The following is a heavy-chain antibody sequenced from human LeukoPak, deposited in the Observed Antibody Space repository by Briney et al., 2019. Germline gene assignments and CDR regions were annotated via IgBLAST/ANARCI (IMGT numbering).Heavy chain of an antibody. D-gene: IGHD3-9*01. CDR3: ARGGMGVLRYFAG. V-gene: IGHV4-34*01. J-gene: IGHJ4*02. CDR1: GGSFSGYY. CDR2: INHSGST. Sequence: PSETLSLTCAVYGGSFSGYYWSWIRQPPGKGLEWIGEINHSGSTSYNPSLKSRVTISVDTSKNQFSLKLSSVTAADTAVYYCARGGMGVLRYFAGWGQGTLVTVSS.